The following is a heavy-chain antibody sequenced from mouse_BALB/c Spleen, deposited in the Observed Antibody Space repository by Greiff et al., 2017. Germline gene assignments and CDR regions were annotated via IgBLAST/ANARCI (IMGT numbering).Heavy chain of an antibody. CDR3: ARDHYGNCDY. J-gene: IGHJ2*01. D-gene: IGHD2-1*01. V-gene: IGHV1-31*01. CDR1: GYSFTGYY. CDR2: INPYNGAT. Sequence: VQLQQSGPELVKPGASVKISCKASGYSFTGYYMHWVKQSHVKSLEWIGRINPYNGATSYNQNFKDKASLTVDKSSSTAYMELHSLTSEDSAVYDCARDHYGNCDYWGQGTTLTVSS.